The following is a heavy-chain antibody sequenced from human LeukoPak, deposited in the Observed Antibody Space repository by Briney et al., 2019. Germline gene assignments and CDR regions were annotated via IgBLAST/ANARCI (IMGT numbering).Heavy chain of an antibody. J-gene: IGHJ4*02. CDR1: GDSISSYY. V-gene: IGHV4-59*01. CDR2: IYYSGST. Sequence: SQTLSLTCTVSGDSISSYYWSWIRQPPGKGLEWIGYIYYSGSTNYNPSLKSRVTISVDTSKNQFSLKLSSVTAADTAVYYCARQGYSGSYWGLDYWGQGTLVTVSP. D-gene: IGHD1-26*01. CDR3: ARQGYSGSYWGLDY.